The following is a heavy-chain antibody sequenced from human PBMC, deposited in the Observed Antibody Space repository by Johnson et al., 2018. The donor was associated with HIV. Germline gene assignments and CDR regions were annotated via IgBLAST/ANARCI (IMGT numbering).Heavy chain of an antibody. Sequence: VQLVESGGGLVQPGGSLRLSCAASGLIFSRSWMHWVCQAPGKGLVWVSRSNSYGSITNYADSVKGRFTISRDNAKNTLYLRMDSLGAEDTAMYYCTTSWRITGVPSTWGQGTMVTVSS. V-gene: IGHV3-74*02. CDR2: SNSYGSIT. CDR3: TTSWRITGVPST. CDR1: GLIFSRSW. J-gene: IGHJ3*01. D-gene: IGHD1-20*01.